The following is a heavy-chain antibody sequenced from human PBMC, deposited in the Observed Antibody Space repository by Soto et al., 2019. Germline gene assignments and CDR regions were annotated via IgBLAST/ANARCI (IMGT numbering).Heavy chain of an antibody. CDR3: ARGFYTDY. CDR1: GFNFSRSL. V-gene: IGHV3-7*01. CDR2: MKEDGSEK. J-gene: IGHJ4*02. Sequence: PGGSLRLSCEASGFNFSRSLMSWVRQAPGKGLEWVANMKEDGSEKYYADSVRGRFTISRDNAKNSVHLQMNSLRVEDTAVYYCARGFYTDYWGQGALVTVSS. D-gene: IGHD3-3*01.